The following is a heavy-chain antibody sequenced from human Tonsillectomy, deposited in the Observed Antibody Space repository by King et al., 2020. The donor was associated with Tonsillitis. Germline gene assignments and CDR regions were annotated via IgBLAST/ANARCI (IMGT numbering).Heavy chain of an antibody. Sequence: VQLVESGGGLVQPGGSLRLSCAASGFTFSSYSMNWVRQAPGKGLEWVSYISSSSTIYYADSVKGRFTISRDNAKNSLYLQMNSLRDEDTAVYYCARSSGWNLYYYYGMDVWGQGTTVTVSS. V-gene: IGHV3-48*02. CDR1: GFTFSSYS. D-gene: IGHD6-19*01. CDR2: ISSSSTI. CDR3: ARSSGWNLYYYYGMDV. J-gene: IGHJ6*02.